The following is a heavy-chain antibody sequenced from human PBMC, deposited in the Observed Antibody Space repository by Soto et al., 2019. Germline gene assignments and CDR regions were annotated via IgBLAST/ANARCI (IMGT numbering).Heavy chain of an antibody. V-gene: IGHV4-34*01. D-gene: IGHD3-3*01. J-gene: IGHJ5*02. CDR3: ARDKVDFWSGYSYNWFDP. CDR1: GGSFRGFY. Sequence: SETLSLTCAVSGGSFRGFYWTWIRQSPGKGLEWLGDINHVGITNYNPSLKSRVSIPVDTSKSQFSLKLSSVTAADTAVYYCARDKVDFWSGYSYNWFDPWGQGTLVTVSS. CDR2: INHVGIT.